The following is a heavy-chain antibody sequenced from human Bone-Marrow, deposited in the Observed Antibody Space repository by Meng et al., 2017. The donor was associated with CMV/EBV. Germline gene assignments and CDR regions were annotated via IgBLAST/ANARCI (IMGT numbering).Heavy chain of an antibody. CDR3: TTGVMGVVLTYWYFDL. D-gene: IGHD2-21*02. CDR2: IRSKAYGGTT. CDR1: GFTFGDYA. J-gene: IGHJ2*01. Sequence: GGSLRLSCTASGFTFGDYAMSWVRQAPGKGLEWVGFIRSKAYGGTTEYAASVKGRFTISRDDSKSIAYLQMNSLKTEDTAVYYCTTGVMGVVLTYWYFDLWGRGTLVTVSS. V-gene: IGHV3-49*04.